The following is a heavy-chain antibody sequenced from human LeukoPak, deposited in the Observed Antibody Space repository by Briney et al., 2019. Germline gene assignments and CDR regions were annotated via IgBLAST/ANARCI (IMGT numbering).Heavy chain of an antibody. D-gene: IGHD6-13*01. V-gene: IGHV3-30*03. CDR3: ARDYSSSWYGIDY. CDR1: GFTFSSYG. Sequence: QTGGSLRLSCAASGFTFSSYGMHWVRQAPGKGLEWVAVISYDGSNKYYADSVKGRFTISRDNSKNTLYLQMNSLRAEDTAVYYCARDYSSSWYGIDYWGQGTLVTVSS. CDR2: ISYDGSNK. J-gene: IGHJ4*02.